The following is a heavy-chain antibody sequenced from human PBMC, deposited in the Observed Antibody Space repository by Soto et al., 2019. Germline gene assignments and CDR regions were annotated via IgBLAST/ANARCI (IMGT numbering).Heavy chain of an antibody. Sequence: PSETLSLTCAVSGGSIDSGAFSLSWVRQPPGKGLEWIGYVTHSGTAYSIPSLNGRLTLSVDSSQTQFSLKLTSVTAADSAFYYCARIHWAQSSLDYWGRGILVTVSS. CDR2: VTHSGTA. V-gene: IGHV4-30-2*01. CDR1: GGSIDSGAFS. J-gene: IGHJ4*02. D-gene: IGHD6-19*01. CDR3: ARIHWAQSSLDY.